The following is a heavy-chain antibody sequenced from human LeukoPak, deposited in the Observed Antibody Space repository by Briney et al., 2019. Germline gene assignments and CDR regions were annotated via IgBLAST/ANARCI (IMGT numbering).Heavy chain of an antibody. CDR3: ARGGFDSGQLDYYYYYYMDA. Sequence: GXSVKVSCKASGYTFTSYGISWVRQAPGQGLEWMGWISAYNGNTNYAQKLQGRVTMTTDTSTSTAYMELRSLRSDDTAVYYCARGGFDSGQLDYYYYYYMDAWGKGTTVTVSS. D-gene: IGHD1-1*01. V-gene: IGHV1-18*01. CDR2: ISAYNGNT. J-gene: IGHJ6*03. CDR1: GYTFTSYG.